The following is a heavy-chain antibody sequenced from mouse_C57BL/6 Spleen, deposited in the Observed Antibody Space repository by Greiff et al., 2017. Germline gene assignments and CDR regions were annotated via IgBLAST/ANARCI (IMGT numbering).Heavy chain of an antibody. CDR1: GYTFTSYW. CDR2: IDPSDSYT. Sequence: QVQLQQPGAELVRPGTSVKLSCKASGYTFTSYWMHWVKQRPGQGLEWIGVIDPSDSYTNYNQKFKGKATLTVDTSSSTAYMQLSSLTSEDSAVYYCARDGGYSYYFDYWGQGTTLTVSS. D-gene: IGHD2-3*01. J-gene: IGHJ2*01. V-gene: IGHV1-59*01. CDR3: ARDGGYSYYFDY.